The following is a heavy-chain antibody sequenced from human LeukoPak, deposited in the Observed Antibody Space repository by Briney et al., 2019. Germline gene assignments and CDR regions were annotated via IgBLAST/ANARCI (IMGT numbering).Heavy chain of an antibody. CDR1: GYTFTSYG. CDR2: IITYNGNT. J-gene: IGHJ6*03. D-gene: IGHD3-9*01. V-gene: IGHV1-18*01. CDR3: ARESRYFDWLFPSYYYYYYMDV. Sequence: GASVKVSCKASGYTFTSYGISWVRQAPGQGLEWMGWIITYNGNTNYAQKLQGRVTMTTDTSTSTAYMELRSLRSDDTAVYYCARESRYFDWLFPSYYYYYYMDVWGKGTTVTISS.